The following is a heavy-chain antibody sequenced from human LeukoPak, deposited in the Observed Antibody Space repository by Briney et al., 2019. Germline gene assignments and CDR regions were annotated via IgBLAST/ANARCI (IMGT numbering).Heavy chain of an antibody. V-gene: IGHV3-64D*06. D-gene: IGHD1-14*01. CDR2: ISSDGGGT. Sequence: RPGGSLRLSCSASGFIFTPYAMHWVRQAPGKGLEYVSAISSDGGGTYYIDSVKGRFTISRDNSKSTLYLQMSSLRPEDTAVYYCVRYTDSSYPDWGQGTLVTVSS. CDR1: GFIFTPYA. CDR3: VRYTDSSYPD. J-gene: IGHJ4*02.